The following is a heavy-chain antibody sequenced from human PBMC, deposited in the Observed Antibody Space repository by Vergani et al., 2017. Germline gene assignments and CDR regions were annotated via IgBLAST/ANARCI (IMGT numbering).Heavy chain of an antibody. CDR1: GGSFSGYY. D-gene: IGHD2-2*02. Sequence: QVQLQQWGAGLLKPSETLSLTCAVYGGSFSGYYWSWIRQPPGKGLEWIGEINHSGSTNYNPSLKSRVTISVDTSTNQFSLKLSSVTAADTAVYYCARGYCSSTSCYRDYYYYGMDVWGQGTTVTVSS. CDR3: ARGYCSSTSCYRDYYYYGMDV. CDR2: INHSGST. J-gene: IGHJ6*02. V-gene: IGHV4-34*01.